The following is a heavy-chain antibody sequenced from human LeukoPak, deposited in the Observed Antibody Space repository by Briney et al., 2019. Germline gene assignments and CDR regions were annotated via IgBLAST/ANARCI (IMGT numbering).Heavy chain of an antibody. CDR1: GFTFSNYG. CDR3: AKDQAYGGEGDWFDP. CDR2: LRRDGSDK. D-gene: IGHD4-23*01. Sequence: GGSLRLSCAASGFTFSNYGMHWVRQAPGKGLEWVAFLRRDGSDKYYADSVKGRFTISRDNSKNTVYLQMNSLRAEDTAVYYCAKDQAYGGEGDWFDPWGQGTLVTVSS. V-gene: IGHV3-30*02. J-gene: IGHJ5*02.